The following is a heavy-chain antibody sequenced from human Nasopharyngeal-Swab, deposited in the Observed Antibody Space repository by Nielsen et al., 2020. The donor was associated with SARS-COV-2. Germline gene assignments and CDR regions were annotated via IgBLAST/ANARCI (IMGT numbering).Heavy chain of an antibody. J-gene: IGHJ3*02. CDR2: IYYSGSI. CDR3: ARVLGSIVVVPAAMPVYAFDI. D-gene: IGHD2-2*01. Sequence: RQAPGKGLEWIGYIYYSGSINYNPSLKSRVTISVDTSKNQFSLKLSSVTAADTAVYYCARVLGSIVVVPAAMPVYAFDIWGQGTMVTVSS. V-gene: IGHV4-59*01.